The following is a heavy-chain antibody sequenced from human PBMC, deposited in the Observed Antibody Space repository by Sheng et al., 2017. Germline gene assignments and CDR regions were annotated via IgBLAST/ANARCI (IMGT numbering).Heavy chain of an antibody. V-gene: IGHV3-23*04. CDR3: ARDLGNQQQVGLSQ. D-gene: IGHD6-13*01. CDR2: ISGSGGST. Sequence: VESGGGVVQPGSSLRISCAASGFDFEDYAMHWVRQCPGKGLEWVAGISGSGGSTYYADSVKGRFTISRDNSKNTLYLQMNTLRAEDTAVYYCARDLGNQQQVGLSQWGQGTLVTVSS. J-gene: IGHJ4*02. CDR1: GFDFEDYA.